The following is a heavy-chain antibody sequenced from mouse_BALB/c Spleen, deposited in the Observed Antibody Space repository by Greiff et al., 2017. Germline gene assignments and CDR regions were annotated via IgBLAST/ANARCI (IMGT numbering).Heavy chain of an antibody. CDR1: GFSLTSYG. D-gene: IGHD4-1*01. V-gene: IGHV2-9*02. Sequence: QVQLKESGPGLVAPSQSLSITCTVSGFSLTSYGVHWVRQPPGKGLEWLGVIWAGGSTNYNSALMSRLSISKDNSKSQVFLKMNSLQTDDTAMYYCARANWEDYYAMDYWGQGTSVTVSS. CDR3: ARANWEDYYAMDY. CDR2: IWAGGST. J-gene: IGHJ4*01.